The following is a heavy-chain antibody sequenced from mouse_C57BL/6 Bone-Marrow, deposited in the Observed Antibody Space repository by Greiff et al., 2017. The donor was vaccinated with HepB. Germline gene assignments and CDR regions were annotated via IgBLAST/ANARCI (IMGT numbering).Heavy chain of an antibody. CDR1: GFTFSSYG. Sequence: EVKVVESGGDLVKPGGSLKLSCAASGFTFSSYGMSWVRQTPDKRLEWVATISSGGSYTYYPDSVKGRFTISRDNAKNTLYLQMSSLKSEDTAMYYCARPLPYAMDYWGQGTSVTVSS. CDR2: ISSGGSYT. V-gene: IGHV5-6*01. CDR3: ARPLPYAMDY. J-gene: IGHJ4*01.